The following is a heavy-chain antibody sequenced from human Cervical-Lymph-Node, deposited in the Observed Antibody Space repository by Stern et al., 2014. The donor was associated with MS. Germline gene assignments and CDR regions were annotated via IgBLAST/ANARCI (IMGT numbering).Heavy chain of an antibody. CDR3: AKDVRVYSSGWFSGMDV. J-gene: IGHJ6*02. CDR1: GFTFDDYD. V-gene: IGHV3-9*01. D-gene: IGHD6-19*01. CDR2: ISWSSGSI. Sequence: EVKLLESGGGLVQPGRSLRLSCVGSGFTFDDYDMHWVRQAPGKGLEWVSTISWSSGSIGYAESVKGRFTTSRDNAKNSLYLQMNSLKPEDTALYYCAKDVRVYSSGWFSGMDVWGQGTTVTVSS.